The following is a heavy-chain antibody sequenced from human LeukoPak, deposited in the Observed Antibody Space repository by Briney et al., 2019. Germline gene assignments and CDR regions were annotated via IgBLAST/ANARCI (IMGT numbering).Heavy chain of an antibody. CDR1: GFTFSSSG. J-gene: IGHJ2*01. Sequence: SGGSLRLSCAASGFTFSSSGMHWVRQAPGKGLGWVAVIWYDGSSKYHADSVKGRFTISRDNSKNTLYLQMNSLRAEDTAVYYCARAPTTNWGSSYFDLWGRGTLVIVSS. CDR3: ARAPTTNWGSSYFDL. CDR2: IWYDGSSK. D-gene: IGHD7-27*01. V-gene: IGHV3-33*01.